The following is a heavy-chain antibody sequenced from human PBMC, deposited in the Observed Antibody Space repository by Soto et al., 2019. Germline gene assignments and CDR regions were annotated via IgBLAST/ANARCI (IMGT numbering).Heavy chain of an antibody. D-gene: IGHD2-2*01. CDR1: GDTFSSYA. CDR3: ARSQGSSTSLEIYYYYYYGMDD. J-gene: IGHJ6*02. V-gene: IGHV1-69*01. Sequence: QVQLVQAGAEVQKPGSSVKVSCKYSGDTFSSYAISWVRQAPGQGLEWRGGIIPISGTANYAKKFQGRVTIAADESTRTAYMELSSLRSEDTAVYYCARSQGSSTSLEIYYYYYYGMDDWGQGTTVTVSS. CDR2: IIPISGTA.